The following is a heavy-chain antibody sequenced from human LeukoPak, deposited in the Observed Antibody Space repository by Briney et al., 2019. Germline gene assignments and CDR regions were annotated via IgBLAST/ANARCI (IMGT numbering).Heavy chain of an antibody. J-gene: IGHJ5*02. CDR2: INSDGSST. V-gene: IGHV3-74*01. D-gene: IGHD6-13*01. CDR3: ARDGSSWANWFDP. CDR1: GFTFSSYW. Sequence: GGSLRLSCAASGFTFSSYWMHWVRQAPGKGLVWVSRINSDGSSTSYADSVKGRFTISRDNAKNTLYLQMSSLRAEDTTVYYCARDGSSWANWFDPWGQGTLVTVSS.